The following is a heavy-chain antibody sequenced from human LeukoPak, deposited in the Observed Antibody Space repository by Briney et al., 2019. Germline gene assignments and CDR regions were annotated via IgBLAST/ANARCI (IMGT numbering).Heavy chain of an antibody. CDR2: IYYSGST. D-gene: IGHD3-22*01. CDR3: AREMVDYYDSSAPSPYFDY. CDR1: GGSISSYY. J-gene: IGHJ4*02. Sequence: PSETLSLTCTVSGGSISSYYWSWIRQPPGKGLEWIGYIYYSGSTNYNPSLKSRVTISVDTSKNQFSLKLSSVTAADTAVYYCAREMVDYYDSSAPSPYFDYWGQGTLVTVSS. V-gene: IGHV4-59*01.